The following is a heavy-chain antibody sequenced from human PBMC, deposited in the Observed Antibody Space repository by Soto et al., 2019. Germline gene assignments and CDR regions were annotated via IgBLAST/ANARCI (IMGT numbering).Heavy chain of an antibody. CDR1: GGSISIGGYS. J-gene: IGHJ4*02. V-gene: IGHV4-30-2*01. CDR2: IYHGERT. CDR3: ARAEGGIFHY. Sequence: PSETLSLTCTVSGGSISIGGYSWSWIRQPPGKGLEWIGYIYHGERTYYNPSLTSRVTISVDRSKNQFSLKLSSVTAADTAVYYCARAEGGIFHYWGQGTLVTVSS.